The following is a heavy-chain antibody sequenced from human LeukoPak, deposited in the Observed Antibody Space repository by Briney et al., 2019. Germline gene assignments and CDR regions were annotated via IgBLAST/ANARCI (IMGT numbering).Heavy chain of an antibody. D-gene: IGHD5-12*01. V-gene: IGHV3-30*04. CDR2: ISYDGSNK. J-gene: IGHJ4*02. Sequence: PGGSLRLSCAASGFTFSSYAMHWVRQAPGKGLEWVAVISYDGSNKYYADSVKGRFTISRDNSKNTLYLQMNSLRSEDTAVYYCARVFSGYGFDYWGQGTLVTVSS. CDR1: GFTFSSYA. CDR3: ARVFSGYGFDY.